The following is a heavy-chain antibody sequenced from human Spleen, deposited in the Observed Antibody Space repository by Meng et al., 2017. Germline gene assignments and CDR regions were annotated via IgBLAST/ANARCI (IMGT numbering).Heavy chain of an antibody. D-gene: IGHD2-2*02. CDR3: AREPGYCSSTSCYMRELDY. J-gene: IGHJ4*02. CDR2: IYSSGST. V-gene: IGHV4-61*01. Sequence: SETLSLTCTVSGGSISSGSYYWTWIRQPPGKGLEWVAYIYSSGSTNYSPSLNSRVTISVDTSKNQFSLKLSSVTAADTAVYYCAREPGYCSSTSCYMRELDYWGQGTLVTVSS. CDR1: GGSISSGSYY.